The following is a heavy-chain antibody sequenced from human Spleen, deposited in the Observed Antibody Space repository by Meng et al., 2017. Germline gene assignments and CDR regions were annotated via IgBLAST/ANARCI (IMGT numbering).Heavy chain of an antibody. CDR3: VKHSSDWSLDS. J-gene: IGHJ4*02. CDR1: GYTFTNFG. V-gene: IGHV1-18*01. D-gene: IGHD6-19*01. Sequence: QVQLVQSGTEVKKPGASVKVSCKASGYTFTNFGISWVRQAPGQGLEWMGWIHPSGHPTYAQKFQGRVTMTIDTSTTTASMELRSLRSDDSALYYCVKHSSDWSLDSWGQGTLVTVSS. CDR2: IHPSGHP.